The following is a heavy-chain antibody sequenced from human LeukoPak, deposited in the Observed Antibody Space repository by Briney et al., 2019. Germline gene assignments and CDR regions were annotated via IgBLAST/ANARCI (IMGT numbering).Heavy chain of an antibody. V-gene: IGHV3-23*01. CDR3: AKGGAEYSYYSMDA. CDR1: GFTFSNYA. Sequence: GGSLRLSCAASGFTFSNYAMSWVRQAPGRGLKSVSAISGSGGSTNYADSVKGRFTISRDNSKNTLYLQMTSLRAEDTAVYYCAKGGAEYSYYSMDAWGKGTTVTVSS. J-gene: IGHJ6*03. CDR2: ISGSGGST.